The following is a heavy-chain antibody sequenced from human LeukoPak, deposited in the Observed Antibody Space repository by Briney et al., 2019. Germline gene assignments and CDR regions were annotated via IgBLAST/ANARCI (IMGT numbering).Heavy chain of an antibody. J-gene: IGHJ5*02. CDR2: ISSSSSYI. CDR3: ARTLVPAAMSNNWFDP. Sequence: PGGSLRLSCAASGFTISSYSMNWVRQAPGKGLEWVSSISSSSSYIYYADSVKGRFTISRDNAKNSLYLQMNSLRAEDTAVYYCARTLVPAAMSNNWFDPWGQGTLVTVSS. D-gene: IGHD2-2*01. CDR1: GFTISSYS. V-gene: IGHV3-21*01.